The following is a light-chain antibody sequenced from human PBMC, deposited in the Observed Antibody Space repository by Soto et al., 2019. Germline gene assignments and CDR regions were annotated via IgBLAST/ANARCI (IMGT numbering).Light chain of an antibody. V-gene: IGLV2-14*01. CDR3: SSYATSTTLPYV. CDR2: DVS. CDR1: SSDIGAYNY. Sequence: QSALTQPASVSGSPGQSITISCTGTSSDIGAYNYVSWCQQYPGKAPKLMIYDVSNRPSGVSNRFSGSKSGNTASLTISGLQAEDEADYYCSSYATSTTLPYVFGTGTKVTVL. J-gene: IGLJ1*01.